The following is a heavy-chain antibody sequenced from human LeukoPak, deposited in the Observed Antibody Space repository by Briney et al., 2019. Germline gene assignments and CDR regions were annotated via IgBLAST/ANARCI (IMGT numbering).Heavy chain of an antibody. Sequence: GGSLRLSCAASGFTFSSYSMNWVRQAPGKGLEWVSSISSSSSYIYYADSVRGRFTISRDNAKNSLYLQMNSLRAEDTAVYYCAREGYVWGSYRPNWFDPWGQGTLVTVSS. J-gene: IGHJ5*02. CDR2: ISSSSSYI. V-gene: IGHV3-21*01. CDR1: GFTFSSYS. CDR3: AREGYVWGSYRPNWFDP. D-gene: IGHD3-16*02.